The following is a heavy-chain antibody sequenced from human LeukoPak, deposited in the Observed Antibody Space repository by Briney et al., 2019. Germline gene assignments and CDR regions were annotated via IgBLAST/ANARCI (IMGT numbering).Heavy chain of an antibody. V-gene: IGHV1-46*01. J-gene: IGHJ2*01. CDR2: INPSGGST. CDR3: ASTSTGSGSYPYFDL. D-gene: IGHD1-26*01. Sequence: ASVKVSCKASGYTFTSYYMHWVRQAPGQGLEWMGIINPSGGSTSYAQKFQGRVTMTRDTSTSTVYMELSSLRSEDTAVYYCASTSTGSGSYPYFDLWGRGTLVTVSS. CDR1: GYTFTSYY.